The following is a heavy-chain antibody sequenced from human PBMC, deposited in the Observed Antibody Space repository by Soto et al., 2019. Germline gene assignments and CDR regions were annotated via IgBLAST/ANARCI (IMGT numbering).Heavy chain of an antibody. J-gene: IGHJ4*02. D-gene: IGHD2-15*01. V-gene: IGHV4-30-2*01. Sequence: QLQLQESGSGLVKPSQTLSLTCAVSGGSISSGGSSWSWIRQPPGKGLEWIGYIYHSGSTDYNPSLKMRVTISGDRSQNQFSLPLRSVTAADTAGDYCARVRVAAAQHWGQGTLVTVSS. CDR3: ARVRVAAAQH. CDR2: IYHSGST. CDR1: GGSISSGGSS.